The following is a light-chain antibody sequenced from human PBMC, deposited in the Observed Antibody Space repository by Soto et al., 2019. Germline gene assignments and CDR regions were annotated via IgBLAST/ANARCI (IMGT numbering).Light chain of an antibody. CDR1: QRISSY. CDR3: QQSYSAPYT. V-gene: IGKV1-39*01. J-gene: IGKJ2*01. Sequence: DIQMTPSPSSLSASVVDRVTITCRASQRISSYLNWYQQKPGKAPKIHIYAASSLQSGVPSRFTGSGSGIDFTLTISSLQPEDFATYYCQQSYSAPYTVGQGPKLEIK. CDR2: AAS.